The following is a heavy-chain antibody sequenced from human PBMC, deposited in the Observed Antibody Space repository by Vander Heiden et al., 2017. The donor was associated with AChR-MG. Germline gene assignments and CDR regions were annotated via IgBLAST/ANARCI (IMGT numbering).Heavy chain of an antibody. J-gene: IGHJ4*02. CDR1: GGSISRGSYY. CDR2: IYTSGST. Sequence: QVQLQESGPGLVKPSQTLSLTCTVSGGSISRGSYYWSWIRQPAGKGLEWIGRIYTSGSTNYNPSLKSRVTISVDTSKNQFSLKLSSVTAADTAVYYCARGNYYDSSGYYADWGQGTLVTVSS. CDR3: ARGNYYDSSGYYAD. V-gene: IGHV4-61*02. D-gene: IGHD3-22*01.